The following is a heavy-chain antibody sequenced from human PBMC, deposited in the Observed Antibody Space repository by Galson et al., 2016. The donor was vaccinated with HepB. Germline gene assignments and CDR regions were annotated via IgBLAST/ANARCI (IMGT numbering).Heavy chain of an antibody. J-gene: IGHJ3*02. D-gene: IGHD4/OR15-4a*01. Sequence: PALVKPTQTLTLTCTFSGFSLSRRGLGGGWIRQPPGEALEWLALIVCDDGKSYNPSLQSRLTIAKDTSKNQVVLIMTNMDPVDTGTYYCARKPGAWVPFEIWGQGTTVTVSS. CDR3: ARKPGAWVPFEI. CDR2: IVCDDGK. V-gene: IGHV2-5*02. CDR1: GFSLSRRGLG.